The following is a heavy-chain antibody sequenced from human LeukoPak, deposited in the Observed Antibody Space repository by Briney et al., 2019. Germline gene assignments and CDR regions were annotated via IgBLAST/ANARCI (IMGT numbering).Heavy chain of an antibody. CDR3: ARSYYDSSGSRRAFDI. V-gene: IGHV1-2*04. D-gene: IGHD3-22*01. Sequence: GASVKVSCKASGYTFTGYYMHWVRQAPGQGLEWMGWINPNSGGTNYAQKFQGWVTMTRDTSISTAYMELSRLRSDDTAVYYCARSYYDSSGSRRAFDIWGQGTMVTVSS. CDR2: INPNSGGT. CDR1: GYTFTGYY. J-gene: IGHJ3*02.